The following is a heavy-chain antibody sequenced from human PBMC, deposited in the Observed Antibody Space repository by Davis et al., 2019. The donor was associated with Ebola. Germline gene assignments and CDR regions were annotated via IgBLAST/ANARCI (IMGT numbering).Heavy chain of an antibody. V-gene: IGHV1-8*01. J-gene: IGHJ4*02. D-gene: IGHD2-15*01. CDR2: MNPNSGNT. Sequence: ASVKVSCKASGYTFTSYDINWVRQATGQGLEWMGWMNPNSGNTGYAQKFQGRVTMTRNTSISTAYMELSSLRSEDTAVYYCAKDLVSIRVVSFDYWGQGTLVTVSS. CDR3: AKDLVSIRVVSFDY. CDR1: GYTFTSYD.